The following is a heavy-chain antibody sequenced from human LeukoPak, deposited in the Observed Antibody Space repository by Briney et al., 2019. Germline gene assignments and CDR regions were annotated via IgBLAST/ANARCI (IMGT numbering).Heavy chain of an antibody. CDR2: ISSSSNYI. CDR3: ARDLDGDYGWHFDL. J-gene: IGHJ2*01. D-gene: IGHD4-17*01. Sequence: GGSLRLSCAASGFTFSSFSMNWVRQAPGKGLGWVSSISSSSNYIYYADSVRGRFTISRDNAKNSLSLQMNSLRVEDTAVYYCARDLDGDYGWHFDLWGRGTLVTVSS. V-gene: IGHV3-21*01. CDR1: GFTFSSFS.